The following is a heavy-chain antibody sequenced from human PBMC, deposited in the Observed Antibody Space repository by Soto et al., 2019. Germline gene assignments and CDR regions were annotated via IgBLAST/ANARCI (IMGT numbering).Heavy chain of an antibody. CDR1: GFTFSSYA. Sequence: PWGSLRLSCSASGFTFSSYAMHWVRQAPGKGLEYVSAISSNGGSTYYADSVKGRFTISRDNSKNTLYLQMSSLRAEDTAVYYCVKDHLKTAPARDYWGQGTLVTVSS. CDR2: ISSNGGST. J-gene: IGHJ4*02. D-gene: IGHD2-2*01. CDR3: VKDHLKTAPARDY. V-gene: IGHV3-64D*06.